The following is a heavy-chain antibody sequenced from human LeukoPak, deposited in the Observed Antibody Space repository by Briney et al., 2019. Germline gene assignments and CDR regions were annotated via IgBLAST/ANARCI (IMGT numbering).Heavy chain of an antibody. Sequence: PSETLSLTCTVSGGSISSSSYYWGWIRQPPGKGLEWIGSIYYSGSTYYNPSLKSRVTISVDTSKNQFSLKLSSVTAADTAVYYCAREVSLTDYDFWSGYYMYYFDYWGQGTLVTVSS. CDR2: IYYSGST. CDR3: AREVSLTDYDFWSGYYMYYFDY. V-gene: IGHV4-39*07. D-gene: IGHD3-3*01. J-gene: IGHJ4*02. CDR1: GGSISSSSYY.